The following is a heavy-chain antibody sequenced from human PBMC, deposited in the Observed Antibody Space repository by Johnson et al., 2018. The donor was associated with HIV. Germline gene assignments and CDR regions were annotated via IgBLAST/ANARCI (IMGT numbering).Heavy chain of an antibody. CDR3: AREKGFVGGAFDI. D-gene: IGHD3-3*01. J-gene: IGHJ3*02. CDR1: GFTFSTFG. Sequence: QVQLVESGGGLVQPGESLRLSCGASGFTFSTFGMHWVRQAPGKGLEWVAVIWYDGSNKFYADSVKGRFTISRDNSKNTLSLQMNSLRTEDTAVYYCAREKGFVGGAFDIWGQGTVVTASS. CDR2: IWYDGSNK. V-gene: IGHV3-33*08.